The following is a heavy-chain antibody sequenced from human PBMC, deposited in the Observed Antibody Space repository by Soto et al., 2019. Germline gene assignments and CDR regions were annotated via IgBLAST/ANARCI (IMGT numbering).Heavy chain of an antibody. J-gene: IGHJ4*02. V-gene: IGHV3-33*06. CDR2: IWYDGSNK. Sequence: PGGSLRLSCAASGFTFSSYGMHWVRQAPGKGLEWVAVIWYDGSNKYYADSVKGRFTISRDNSKNTLYLQMNSLRAEDTAVYYCAKAELYYDYVWGSYRFDYWGQGTLVTVSS. CDR1: GFTFSSYG. CDR3: AKAELYYDYVWGSYRFDY. D-gene: IGHD3-16*02.